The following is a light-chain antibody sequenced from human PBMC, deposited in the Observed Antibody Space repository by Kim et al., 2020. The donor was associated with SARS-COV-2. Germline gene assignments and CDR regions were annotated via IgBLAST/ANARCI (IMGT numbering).Light chain of an antibody. V-gene: IGKV1-5*03. CDR2: QAF. Sequence: DIQMIQSPSTLSASVGDRVIITCRASQSISDWLAWYQHKPGKAPKLLIYQAFNLESGVPSRFSASGSGTEFTLTISSLRPDDCATYYCKQYMSYSFTFGPGTKVDIK. J-gene: IGKJ3*01. CDR3: KQYMSYSFT. CDR1: QSISDW.